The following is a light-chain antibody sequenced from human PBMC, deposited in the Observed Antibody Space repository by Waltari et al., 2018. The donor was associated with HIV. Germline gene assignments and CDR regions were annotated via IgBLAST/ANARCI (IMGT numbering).Light chain of an antibody. CDR2: GAS. CDR3: QQYYTTMYT. V-gene: IGKV4-1*01. J-gene: IGKJ2*01. Sequence: DVVMIQSPDSLAVSLGERATINFKSSQNLLSSSNNKNDLAWYQQKPGQPPKLLIYGASTRHSGVPDRFRGSGSGTEFTLTISGLQAEDVAVYYCQQYYTTMYTFGQGTKLEIK. CDR1: QNLLSSSNNKND.